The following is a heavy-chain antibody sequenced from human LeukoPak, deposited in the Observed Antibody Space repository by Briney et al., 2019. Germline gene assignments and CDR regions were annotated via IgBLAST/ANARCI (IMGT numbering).Heavy chain of an antibody. CDR1: GGSISSGGYY. J-gene: IGHJ4*02. D-gene: IGHD2-2*01. V-gene: IGHV4-30-4*08. Sequence: PSETLSLTCTVSGGSISSGGYYWSWIRQPPGKGLEWIGYIYYSGSTYYNPSLKSRVTISVDTSKNQFSLKLSSVTAADTAVYYCARAAVVPAAIDGYYWGQGTLVTVSS. CDR2: IYYSGST. CDR3: ARAAVVPAAIDGYY.